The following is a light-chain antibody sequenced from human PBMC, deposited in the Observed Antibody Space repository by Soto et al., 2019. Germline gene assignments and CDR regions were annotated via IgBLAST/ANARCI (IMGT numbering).Light chain of an antibody. CDR2: GVS. CDR1: QSVSDNY. CDR3: QQYGSSPRVT. V-gene: IGKV3-20*01. J-gene: IGKJ4*01. Sequence: EIVLTQSPGTLSLSPGERATLSCRASQSVSDNYLGWYQQKPGQAPRLLIYGVSTRATGIPDRFSGSESGTDFTLTITRLEPEDFAVYYCQQYGSSPRVTFGGGTKVEIK.